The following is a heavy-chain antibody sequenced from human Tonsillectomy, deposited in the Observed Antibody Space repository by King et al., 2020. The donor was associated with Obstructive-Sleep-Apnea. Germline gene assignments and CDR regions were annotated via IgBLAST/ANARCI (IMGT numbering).Heavy chain of an antibody. D-gene: IGHD1-7*01. Sequence: LQLQESGPGLVEPSETLSLTCTVYGASANNFYWCWIRQPSGGGMELIGRISTSWSTDYNPPLKSRVTMSVDIPKNQFSLKLTSVTAADTSVYYCARVGETIYYYYGMDVWGQGTTVTVSS. J-gene: IGHJ6*02. CDR1: GASANNFY. V-gene: IGHV4-4*07. CDR2: ISTSWST. CDR3: ARVGETIYYYYGMDV.